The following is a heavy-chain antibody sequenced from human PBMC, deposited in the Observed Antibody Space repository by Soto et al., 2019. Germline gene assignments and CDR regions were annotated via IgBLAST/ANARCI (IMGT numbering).Heavy chain of an antibody. V-gene: IGHV3-30-3*01. CDR1: GFTFSSYA. Sequence: QVQLVESGGGVVQPGRSLRLSCAASGFTFSSYAMHWVRQAPGKGLERVAVISYDGSNKYYADSVNGRFTISRDNSKNTLYLQMNSLRAEDTAVYYCARSEIEYYYDSSGPWTDAFDIWGQGTMVTVSS. CDR2: ISYDGSNK. D-gene: IGHD3-22*01. CDR3: ARSEIEYYYDSSGPWTDAFDI. J-gene: IGHJ3*02.